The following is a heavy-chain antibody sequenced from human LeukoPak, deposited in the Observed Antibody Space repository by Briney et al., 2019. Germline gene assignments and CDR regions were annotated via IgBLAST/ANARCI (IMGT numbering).Heavy chain of an antibody. V-gene: IGHV4-34*01. CDR1: GGSFSGYY. Sequence: SETLSLTCAVYGGSFSGYYWSWIRQPPGKGLEWIGEINHSGSTNYNPSLKSRVTISVDTSKNQFSLKLSSVTAADTAVYYCARGYCSSTSCYGREYYYYGMDVWGQGTTVTVSS. CDR3: ARGYCSSTSCYGREYYYYGMDV. CDR2: INHSGST. D-gene: IGHD2-2*01. J-gene: IGHJ6*02.